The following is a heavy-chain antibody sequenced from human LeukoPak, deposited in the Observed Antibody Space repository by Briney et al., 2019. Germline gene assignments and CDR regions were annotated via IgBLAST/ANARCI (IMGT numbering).Heavy chain of an antibody. J-gene: IGHJ4*02. V-gene: IGHV3-48*04. CDR2: ISSSSSTI. CDR3: ARITRYSYGPFDY. Sequence: GGSLRLSCAASGLTFSSYSMNWVRQAPGKGLEWVSYISSSSSTIYYADSVKGRFTISRDNAKNSLYLQMNSLRAEDTAVYYCARITRYSYGPFDYWGQGTLVTVSS. D-gene: IGHD5-18*01. CDR1: GLTFSSYS.